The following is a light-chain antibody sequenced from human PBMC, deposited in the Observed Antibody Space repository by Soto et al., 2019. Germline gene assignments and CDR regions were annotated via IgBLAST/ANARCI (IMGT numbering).Light chain of an antibody. CDR3: SSYTSSNVV. Sequence: QSVLTQPASVSGSPGQSITISCTGTSSDVGGYNYVSWYQQHPGKAPKLMIYDVSNRPSGVSNRFSGSKSGNTASLTISGLQAEDEADYYSSSYTSSNVVFGGGTKLTVL. V-gene: IGLV2-14*01. CDR1: SSDVGGYNY. J-gene: IGLJ2*01. CDR2: DVS.